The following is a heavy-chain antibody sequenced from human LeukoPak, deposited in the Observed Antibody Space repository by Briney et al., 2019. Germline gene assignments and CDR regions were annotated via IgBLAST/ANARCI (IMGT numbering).Heavy chain of an antibody. V-gene: IGHV4-34*01. D-gene: IGHD2-2*01. Sequence: SETLSLTCAVYGGSFSGYYWSWIRQPPGKGLEWIGEINHSGSTNYNPSLKSRVTISVDTSKNQFSLKLSSVTAADTAVYYCARALTSCSSTSCPRASDYWGQGTLVTVSS. CDR2: INHSGST. CDR1: GGSFSGYY. CDR3: ARALTSCSSTSCPRASDY. J-gene: IGHJ4*02.